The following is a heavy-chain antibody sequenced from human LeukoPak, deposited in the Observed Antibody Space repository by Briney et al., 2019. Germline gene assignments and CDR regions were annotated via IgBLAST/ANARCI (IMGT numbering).Heavy chain of an antibody. CDR3: ARSLRGYCSSTSCYESGFDP. V-gene: IGHV4-39*01. D-gene: IGHD2-2*01. CDR1: GGSISSSSYY. CDR2: IYYSGST. J-gene: IGHJ5*02. Sequence: SETLSLTCTVSGGSISSSSYYWGWIRQPPGKGLEWIGSIYYSGSTYYNPSLKSRVTISVDTSKNQFSLKLSSVTAADTAVYYRARSLRGYCSSTSCYESGFDPWGQGTLVTVSS.